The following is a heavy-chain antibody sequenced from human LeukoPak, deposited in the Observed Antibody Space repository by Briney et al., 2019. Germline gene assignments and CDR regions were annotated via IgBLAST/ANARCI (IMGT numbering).Heavy chain of an antibody. CDR1: GDSFSINSAA. CDR3: ARSPSPYSSGWYFDY. Sequence: QTLSLTCAISGDSFSINSAAWNWIRQSPSRGLEWLGRTYQRSKWYNDYAVSVKSRITINPDISKNQFSLQLNSVTPEDTAVYYCARSPSPYSSGWYFDYWGQGTLVTVSS. V-gene: IGHV6-1*01. CDR2: TYQRSKWYN. J-gene: IGHJ4*02. D-gene: IGHD6-19*01.